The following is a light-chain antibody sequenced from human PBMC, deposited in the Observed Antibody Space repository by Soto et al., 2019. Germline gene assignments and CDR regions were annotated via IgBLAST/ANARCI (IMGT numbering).Light chain of an antibody. CDR3: QQRSNWPPEVT. CDR2: DAS. V-gene: IGKV3-11*01. CDR1: QSVSSY. Sequence: EIVLTQSPATLSLSPGERATLSCRASQSVSSYSAWYQQKPGQAPRLLIYDASNRATGIPARLSGSGSGADFTLTISSLEPEDFAVYYCQQRSNWPPEVTFGGGTKVEIK. J-gene: IGKJ4*01.